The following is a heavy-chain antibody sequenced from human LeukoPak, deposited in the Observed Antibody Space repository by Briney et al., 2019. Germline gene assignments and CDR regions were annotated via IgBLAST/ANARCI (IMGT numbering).Heavy chain of an antibody. J-gene: IGHJ4*02. Sequence: GGSLRLSCAASGFTFSSYGMHWVRQAPGKGLEWVAVISYDGSNKYYADSVKGRFTISRDNSKNTLYLQMNSLRAEDTAVYYCAIAVAGLHFDYWGQGTLVTVSS. CDR1: GFTFSSYG. CDR2: ISYDGSNK. CDR3: AIAVAGLHFDY. V-gene: IGHV3-30*03. D-gene: IGHD6-19*01.